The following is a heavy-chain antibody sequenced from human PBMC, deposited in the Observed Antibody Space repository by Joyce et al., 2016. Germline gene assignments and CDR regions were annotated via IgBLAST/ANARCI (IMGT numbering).Heavy chain of an antibody. Sequence: EVQLVESGGGLVKPGGSLRLSCAASGFTFSSYSMSWVRQAQGKGLEGVSALSSSSSYIKYTDSVKGRFTISRDNAKNSLYLQMNSLRVEDTAVYYCARSSYTNGIFDYWGQGTLVTVSS. CDR1: GFTFSSYS. D-gene: IGHD2-8*01. J-gene: IGHJ4*02. CDR2: LSSSSSYI. CDR3: ARSSYTNGIFDY. V-gene: IGHV3-21*01.